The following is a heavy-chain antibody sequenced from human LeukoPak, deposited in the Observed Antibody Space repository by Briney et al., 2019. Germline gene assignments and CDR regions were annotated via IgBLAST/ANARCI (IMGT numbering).Heavy chain of an antibody. Sequence: ASVKVSCKASGYTFTSYGISWVRQAPGQGLEWMGWISAYNGNTNYAQKLQGRVTMTTDTSTSTAYMELRSLRSGDTAVYYCARDIPLLGNYYYSSSWQRPPFDYWGQGTLVTVSS. CDR1: GYTFTSYG. V-gene: IGHV1-18*01. D-gene: IGHD6-13*01. CDR2: ISAYNGNT. J-gene: IGHJ4*02. CDR3: ARDIPLLGNYYYSSSWQRPPFDY.